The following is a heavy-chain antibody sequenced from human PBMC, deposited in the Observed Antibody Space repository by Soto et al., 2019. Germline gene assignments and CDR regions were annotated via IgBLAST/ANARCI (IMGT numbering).Heavy chain of an antibody. Sequence: KTSETLSLTCTVSGGSISSYYWSWIRQPPGKGLEWIGYIYYSGSTNYNPSLKSRVTISVDTSKNQFSLKLSSVTAADTAVYYCARGLLLGTLDYWGQGTLVTVSS. CDR1: GGSISSYY. CDR2: IYYSGST. V-gene: IGHV4-59*01. CDR3: ARGLLLGTLDY. J-gene: IGHJ4*02. D-gene: IGHD1-7*01.